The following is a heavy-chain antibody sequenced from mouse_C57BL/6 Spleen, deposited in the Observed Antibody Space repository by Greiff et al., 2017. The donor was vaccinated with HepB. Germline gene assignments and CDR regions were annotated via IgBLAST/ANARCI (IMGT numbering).Heavy chain of an antibody. CDR2: INPSSGYT. D-gene: IGHD1-1*01. J-gene: IGHJ4*01. Sequence: QVQLQQSGAELAKPGASVKLSCKASGYTFTSYWMHWVNQRPGQGLEWIGYINPSSGYTKYNQKFKDKATLTADKSSSTAYMQLSSLTSEDSAVYYGARSYDGSSSYAMDYWGQGTSVTVSS. CDR3: ARSYDGSSSYAMDY. CDR1: GYTFTSYW. V-gene: IGHV1-7*01.